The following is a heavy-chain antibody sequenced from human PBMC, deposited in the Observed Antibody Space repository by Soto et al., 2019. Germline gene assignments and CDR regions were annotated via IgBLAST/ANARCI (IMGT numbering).Heavy chain of an antibody. V-gene: IGHV4-59*01. Sequence: QVQLQESGPGLVKPSETLSLTCTVSGGSISSYYWSWIRQPPGTGLEWIGYIYYSGSTNYNPSLKSRVTISVDTYKYQFSLKLRSVTAADTAVYYCARVVGGGSGCPYYCYDGMDVWVQGTTVAVSS. CDR2: IYYSGST. CDR1: GGSISSYY. D-gene: IGHD3-10*01. CDR3: ARVVGGGSGCPYYCYDGMDV. J-gene: IGHJ6*02.